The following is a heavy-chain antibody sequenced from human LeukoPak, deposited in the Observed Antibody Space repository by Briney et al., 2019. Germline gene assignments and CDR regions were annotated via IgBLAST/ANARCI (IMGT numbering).Heavy chain of an antibody. D-gene: IGHD3-22*01. J-gene: IGHJ4*02. CDR1: GYTFTSYG. CDR2: ISAYNGNT. CDR3: ASGGGSGYFDY. V-gene: IGHV1-18*01. Sequence: ASVTVSCRASGYTFTSYGISWVRQAPGQGLEWMVWISAYNGNTNYAQTLQGRVTMTTDTSTSTAYMELRSLRSDDTAVYYCASGGGSGYFDYWGQGTLVTVSS.